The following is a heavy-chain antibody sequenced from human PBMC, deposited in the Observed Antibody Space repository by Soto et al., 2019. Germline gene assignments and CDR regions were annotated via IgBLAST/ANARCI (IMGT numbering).Heavy chain of an antibody. CDR1: GFTFSSYW. V-gene: IGHV3-7*01. D-gene: IGHD4-17*01. Sequence: PVGSLRLSCAASGFTFSSYWMSWVRQAPGKGLEWVANIKQDGSEKYYVDSVKGRFTISRDNAKNSLYLQMNSLRAEDTAVYYCANYGDYVYDAFDIWGQGTMVTVSS. J-gene: IGHJ3*02. CDR2: IKQDGSEK. CDR3: ANYGDYVYDAFDI.